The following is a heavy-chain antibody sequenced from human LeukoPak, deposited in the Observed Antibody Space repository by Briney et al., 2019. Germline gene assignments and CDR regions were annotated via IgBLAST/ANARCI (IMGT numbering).Heavy chain of an antibody. J-gene: IGHJ4*02. CDR3: ATSPGYYDRSPFDF. D-gene: IGHD3-22*01. Sequence: GGSLRLSCAASGFTFSSYEMTWVRQAPGKGLDWVGHIQSQIDGGTTDYAAPVKGRFTISRDDSKNTLFLQMNSLKTEDTAVYYCATSPGYYDRSPFDFWGQGTLVTVSS. V-gene: IGHV3-15*01. CDR2: IQSQIDGGTT. CDR1: GFTFSSYE.